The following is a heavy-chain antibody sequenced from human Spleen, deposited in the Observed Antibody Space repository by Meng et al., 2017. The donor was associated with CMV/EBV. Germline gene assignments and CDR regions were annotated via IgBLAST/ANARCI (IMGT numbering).Heavy chain of an antibody. CDR2: IKQDGSEK. J-gene: IGHJ4*02. V-gene: IGHV3-7*01. CDR3: ARAGLGYCSVTSCYNDY. D-gene: IGHD2-2*02. CDR1: GFTFSSYW. Sequence: GESLKISCAASGFTFSSYWMSWVRQAPGKGLEWVANIKQDGSEKYYVDSVKGRFTISRDNAKNSLYLQMSSLRAEDTAMYYCARAGLGYCSVTSCYNDYWGQGTLVTVSS.